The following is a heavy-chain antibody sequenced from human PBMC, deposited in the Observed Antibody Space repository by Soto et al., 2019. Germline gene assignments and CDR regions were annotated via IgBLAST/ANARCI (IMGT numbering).Heavy chain of an antibody. CDR2: TYYRSKWYN. V-gene: IGHV6-1*01. J-gene: IGHJ6*02. Sequence: PSQTLSLTCAISGDSVSSNSAAWNWIRQSPSRGLEWLGRTYYRSKWYNDYAVSVKSRITINPDTSKNQFSLQLNSVTPEDTAVYYCAREGEIATIGEDYYCGMDVWGQGTTVTVSS. CDR1: GDSVSSNSAA. D-gene: IGHD6-13*01. CDR3: AREGEIATIGEDYYCGMDV.